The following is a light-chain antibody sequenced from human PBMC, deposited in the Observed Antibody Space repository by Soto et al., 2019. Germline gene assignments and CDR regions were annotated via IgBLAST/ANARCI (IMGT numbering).Light chain of an antibody. Sequence: IQMTQSPSSLSASVGDRVTITCRASQTINRDLHWYQHRPGEAPNLLIYKASTLDSGVPSRFSGNGSGTDFALTINNVQPEDCATYYCQQYNSYWTFGLGTKVDIK. CDR2: KAS. J-gene: IGKJ1*01. CDR3: QQYNSYWT. CDR1: QTINRD. V-gene: IGKV1-13*02.